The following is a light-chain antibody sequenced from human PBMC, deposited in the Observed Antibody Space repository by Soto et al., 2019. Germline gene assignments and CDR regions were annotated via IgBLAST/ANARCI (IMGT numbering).Light chain of an antibody. J-gene: IGLJ1*01. CDR3: SSYTTTSTAYV. CDR1: SSDVGGYTY. Sequence: QSALTQPASVSGSPGQSITISCTGTSSDVGGYTYVSWYQQHTGKAPKVLIYDVNNRDSGVSNRFSASKSGNTASLTISGLQAEDEADYYCSSYTTTSTAYVFGSGTKLTVL. V-gene: IGLV2-14*01. CDR2: DVN.